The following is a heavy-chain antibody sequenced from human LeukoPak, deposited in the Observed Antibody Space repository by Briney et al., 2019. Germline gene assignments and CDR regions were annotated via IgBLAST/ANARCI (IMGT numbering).Heavy chain of an antibody. CDR1: GFTFSSYS. Sequence: GGSLRLSCAASGFTFSSYSMNWVRQAPGKGLEWVSSISSSSSYIYYADSVKGRFTISRDNAKNSLYLQMNSLRAEDTAVYYCARDQGDAPYDYYSSGYYYNYWGQGTLVTVSS. CDR2: ISSSSSYI. CDR3: ARDQGDAPYDYYSSGYYYNY. V-gene: IGHV3-21*01. D-gene: IGHD3-22*01. J-gene: IGHJ4*02.